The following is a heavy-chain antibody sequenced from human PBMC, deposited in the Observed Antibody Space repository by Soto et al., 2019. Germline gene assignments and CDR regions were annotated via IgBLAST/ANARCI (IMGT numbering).Heavy chain of an antibody. Sequence: PGGSLRLSCAASGFTFSIFATSWVRQSPGKGLEWVSTISGSGGSTYYADAVKGRFTISRDNSMGTLYLQMKSLRVEDTAIYYCAKEVSLGSTVDLGYWGQGALVTVSS. CDR3: AKEVSLGSTVDLGY. CDR1: GFTFSIFA. CDR2: ISGSGGST. D-gene: IGHD7-27*01. J-gene: IGHJ4*02. V-gene: IGHV3-23*01.